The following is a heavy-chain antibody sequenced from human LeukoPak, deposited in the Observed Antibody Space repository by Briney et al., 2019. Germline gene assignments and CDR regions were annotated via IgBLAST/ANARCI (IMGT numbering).Heavy chain of an antibody. V-gene: IGHV3-11*04. D-gene: IGHD6-13*01. J-gene: IGHJ4*02. CDR1: GFTFSDYY. Sequence: PGGSLRLSCAASGFTFSDYYMSWIRQAPGKGLEWVSYISSSGATIYYTDSVKGRFTISRDNAKNSLYLQLNSLRAEDTAGYYCATSRGSWPDYFDYWGQGTLVTVSS. CDR2: ISSSGATI. CDR3: ATSRGSWPDYFDY.